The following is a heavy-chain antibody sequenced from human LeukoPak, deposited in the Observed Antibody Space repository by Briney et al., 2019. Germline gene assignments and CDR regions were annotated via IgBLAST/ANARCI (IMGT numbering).Heavy chain of an antibody. Sequence: PSETLSLTCAVYGGSFSGYYWSWIRQPPGKGLEWIGEINHSGSTNYNPSLKSRVTISVDTSKNQFSLKLSSVTAADTAVYYCARAPGSSYYDYVWGSYSFDYWGQGTLVTVSS. CDR3: ARAPGSSYYDYVWGSYSFDY. D-gene: IGHD3-16*01. CDR1: GGSFSGYY. J-gene: IGHJ4*02. V-gene: IGHV4-34*01. CDR2: INHSGST.